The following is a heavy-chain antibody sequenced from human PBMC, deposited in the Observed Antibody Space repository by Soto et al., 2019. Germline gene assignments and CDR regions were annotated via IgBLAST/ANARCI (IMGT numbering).Heavy chain of an antibody. J-gene: IGHJ4*02. D-gene: IGHD6-19*01. Sequence: GASVKVSCKASGYTFTNNYIHWVRQAPGQGLEWMGVINPRSVSTTYAQKFQARLTMSMDTSTSTVYMELSSLRSEDTAVYYCSRSIGIAVGSGGWGAIYFDFWGQGTRVTVSS. CDR3: SRSIGIAVGSGGWGAIYFDF. CDR1: GYTFTNNY. CDR2: INPRSVST. V-gene: IGHV1-46*03.